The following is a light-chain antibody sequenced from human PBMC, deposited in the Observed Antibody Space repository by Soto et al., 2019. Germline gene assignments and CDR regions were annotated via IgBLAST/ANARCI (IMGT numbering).Light chain of an antibody. V-gene: IGKV3-15*01. CDR1: QSVSSN. J-gene: IGKJ1*01. CDR3: QQYGSSGT. Sequence: EIVMTQSPATLSASPGERATLSCRASQSVSSNLAWYQQKPGQAPRLLIYGASTRATGIPARFSGSGSGTEFTLTISRLEPEDFAVYYCQQYGSSGTFGQGTKVDIK. CDR2: GAS.